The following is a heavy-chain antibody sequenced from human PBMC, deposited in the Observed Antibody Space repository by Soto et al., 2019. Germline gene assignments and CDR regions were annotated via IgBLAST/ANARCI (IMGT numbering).Heavy chain of an antibody. CDR1: GFTFSSYG. Sequence: QVQLVESGGGVVQPGRSLRLSCAAFGFTFSSYGMHWVRQAPGKGLEWVAVIWYDGSNKYYADSVKGRFTISRDNSKNTLYLQMNSLRAEDTAVYYCARALDYGDYLYYFDYWGQGTLVTVSS. CDR3: ARALDYGDYLYYFDY. D-gene: IGHD4-17*01. V-gene: IGHV3-33*01. J-gene: IGHJ4*02. CDR2: IWYDGSNK.